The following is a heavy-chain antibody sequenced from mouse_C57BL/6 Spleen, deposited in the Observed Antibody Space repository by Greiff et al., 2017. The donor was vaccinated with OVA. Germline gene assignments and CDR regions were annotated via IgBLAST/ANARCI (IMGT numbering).Heavy chain of an antibody. CDR3: TRLLLSYFDY. CDR2: IDPETGGT. J-gene: IGHJ2*01. V-gene: IGHV1-15*01. D-gene: IGHD2-10*01. Sequence: VKLVESGAELVRPGASVTLSCKASGYTFTDYEMHWVKQTPVHGLEWIGAIDPETGGTAYNQKFKGKAILTADKSSSTAYMELRSLTSEDSAVYYCTRLLLSYFDYWGQGTTLTVSS. CDR1: GYTFTDYE.